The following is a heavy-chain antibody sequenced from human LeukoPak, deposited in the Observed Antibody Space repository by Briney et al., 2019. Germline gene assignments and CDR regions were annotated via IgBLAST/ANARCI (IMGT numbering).Heavy chain of an antibody. D-gene: IGHD2-2*01. CDR2: IYYSGST. CDR1: GGSISSGDYY. V-gene: IGHV4-30-4*01. Sequence: SSQTLSLTCTVSGGSISSGDYYWSWIRQPPGKGQEWIGYIYYSGSTYYNPSLKSRVTISVDTSKNQFSLKLSSVTAADTAVYYCARVSVRPAAKGGYDAFDIWGQGTMVTVSS. J-gene: IGHJ3*02. CDR3: ARVSVRPAAKGGYDAFDI.